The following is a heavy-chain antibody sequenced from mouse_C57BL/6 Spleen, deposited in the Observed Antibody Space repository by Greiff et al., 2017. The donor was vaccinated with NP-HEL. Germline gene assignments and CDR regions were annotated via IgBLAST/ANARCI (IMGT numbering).Heavy chain of an antibody. CDR1: GFTFSSYA. CDR3: AREDGYDGPYYAMDY. V-gene: IGHV5-4*01. Sequence: EVQLVESGGGLVKPGGSLKLSCAASGFTFSSYAMSWVRQTPEKRLEWVATISDGGSYTYYPDNVKGRFTISRDNAKNNLYLQMSHLKSEDTAMYYCAREDGYDGPYYAMDYWGQGTSVTVSS. J-gene: IGHJ4*01. D-gene: IGHD2-2*01. CDR2: ISDGGSYT.